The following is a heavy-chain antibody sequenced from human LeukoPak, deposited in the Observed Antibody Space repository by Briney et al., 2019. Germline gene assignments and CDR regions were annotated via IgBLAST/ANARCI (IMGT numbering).Heavy chain of an antibody. V-gene: IGHV4-59*01. D-gene: IGHD3-10*02. J-gene: IGHJ2*01. CDR3: ARVTRFGEFQPSNWYFDL. CDR1: GGSISSYY. CDR2: IYYSGST. Sequence: PSETLSLTCTVSGGSISSYYWSWIRQPPGKGLEWIGYIYYSGSTNYNPSLKSRVTISVDTSKNQFSLKLSSVTAADTAVYYCARVTRFGEFQPSNWYFDLWGRGTLVTVSS.